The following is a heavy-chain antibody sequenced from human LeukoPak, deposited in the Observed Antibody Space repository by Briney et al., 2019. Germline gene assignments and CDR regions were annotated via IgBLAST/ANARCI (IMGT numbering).Heavy chain of an antibody. CDR3: AKDITIFGVVIGKGFDP. CDR1: GFTFSSYG. Sequence: GRSLRLSCAASGFTFSSYGMHWVRQAPGKGLEWVAVISYDGSNKYYADSVKGRFTISRDNSKNTLYLQMNSLRAEDTAVYYCAKDITIFGVVIGKGFDPWGQGTLVTVSS. J-gene: IGHJ5*02. D-gene: IGHD3-3*01. CDR2: ISYDGSNK. V-gene: IGHV3-30*18.